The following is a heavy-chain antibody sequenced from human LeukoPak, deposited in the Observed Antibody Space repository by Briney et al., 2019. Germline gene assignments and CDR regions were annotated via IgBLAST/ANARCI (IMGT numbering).Heavy chain of an antibody. J-gene: IGHJ4*02. V-gene: IGHV3-7*01. CDR3: ASAIVVVNGPGDCFDY. CDR2: IKQDGSEK. D-gene: IGHD3-22*01. Sequence: GGSLRLSCAASGFTFSSYWMSWVRQAPGKGLEWVANIKQDGSEKYYVDSVKGRFTISRDNAKNSLCLQMYSLRAEDTAVYYCASAIVVVNGPGDCFDYWGQGTLVTVSS. CDR1: GFTFSSYW.